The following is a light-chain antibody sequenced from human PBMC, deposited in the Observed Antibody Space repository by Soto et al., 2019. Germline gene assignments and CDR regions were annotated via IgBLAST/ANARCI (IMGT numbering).Light chain of an antibody. CDR3: QRYNNWPET. Sequence: ELVMTQSPATLSVSPRQRATLSFRASQSVGNNLAWYQQKPGQAPRLLMYDASTRATGIPARFSGSGSGTEFTLTISSLQSEDFEVYFCQRYNNWPETFGQGTKV. J-gene: IGKJ1*01. V-gene: IGKV3-15*01. CDR1: QSVGNN. CDR2: DAS.